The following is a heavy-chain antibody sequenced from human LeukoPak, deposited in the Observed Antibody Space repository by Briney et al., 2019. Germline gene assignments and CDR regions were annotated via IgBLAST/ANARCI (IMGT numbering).Heavy chain of an antibody. V-gene: IGHV4-59*01. J-gene: IGHJ5*02. D-gene: IGHD3-3*01. Sequence: SETLSLTCTVSGGSISSYYWSWIRQPPGKGLEWIGYIYYSGSTNYNPSLKSRVTISVDTSKNQFSLKLSSVTAADTAVYYCARSLEPVAIFHWFDPWGQGTLVTVSS. CDR2: IYYSGST. CDR1: GGSISSYY. CDR3: ARSLEPVAIFHWFDP.